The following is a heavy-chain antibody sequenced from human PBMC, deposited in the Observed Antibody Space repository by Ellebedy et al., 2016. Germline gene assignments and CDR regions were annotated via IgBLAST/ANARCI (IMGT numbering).Heavy chain of an antibody. CDR2: IDWNDDK. Sequence: SGPTLVKPTQTLTLTCTFSGFSLSTSRMCVSWIRQPPGKALEWLARIDWNDDKYYTTSLKTRLTISKDTSKNQVVLTLTNMDPVDTATYYCAREHYYYYNGMDVWGQGTTVTVSS. V-gene: IGHV2-70*11. CDR1: GFSLSTSRMC. CDR3: AREHYYYYNGMDV. J-gene: IGHJ6*02.